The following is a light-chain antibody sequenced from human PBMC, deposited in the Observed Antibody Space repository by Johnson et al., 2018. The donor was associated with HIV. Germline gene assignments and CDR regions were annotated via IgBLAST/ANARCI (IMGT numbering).Light chain of an antibody. CDR1: SSNIGSNT. Sequence: QSVLTQPPSASGTPGQRVTISCSGSSSNIGSNTVNWYQQLPGTAPKLLIYRNNQRPSGVPYRFSGSKSGTSASLAISGLQAEDEADYYCAAWDDSLNGFYVFGTGTKGTVL. V-gene: IGLV1-44*01. CDR2: RNN. CDR3: AAWDDSLNGFYV. J-gene: IGLJ1*01.